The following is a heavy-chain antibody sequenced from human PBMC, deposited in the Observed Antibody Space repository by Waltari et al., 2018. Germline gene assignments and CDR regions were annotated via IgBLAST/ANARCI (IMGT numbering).Heavy chain of an antibody. CDR3: ARVAVAGTDNWFDP. CDR1: GYTFTSYD. D-gene: IGHD6-19*01. CDR2: MNPNSGNT. V-gene: IGHV1-8*01. J-gene: IGHJ5*02. Sequence: QVQLVQSGAEVKKPGASVKVSCKASGYTFTSYDITWVRQATGQGLEWMGWMNPNSGNTGYAQKFQGRVTMTRNTSISTAYMELSSLRSEDTAVYYCARVAVAGTDNWFDPWGQGTLVTVSS.